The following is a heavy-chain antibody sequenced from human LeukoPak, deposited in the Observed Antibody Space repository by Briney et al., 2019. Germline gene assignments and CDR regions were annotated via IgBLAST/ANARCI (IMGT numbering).Heavy chain of an antibody. CDR2: IKSKTDGGTT. CDR1: GFTFSNAW. Sequence: GGSLRLSCAASGFTFSNAWMSWVRQAPGKGLEWVGRIKSKTDGGTTDYAAPVKGRFTISRDDSKNTLYLQMNSLKTEDTAVYYCTTDRRDDYGDPYFDYWGQGTLVTVSS. V-gene: IGHV3-15*01. CDR3: TTDRRDDYGDPYFDY. D-gene: IGHD4-17*01. J-gene: IGHJ4*02.